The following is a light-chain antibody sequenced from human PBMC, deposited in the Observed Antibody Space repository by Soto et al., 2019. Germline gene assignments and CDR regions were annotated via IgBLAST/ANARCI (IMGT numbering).Light chain of an antibody. CDR1: QSVSRN. Sequence: FPATLSVSPGERATLSCRVSQSVSRNLAWYQQSPGQPPRLLIYDASTRATAIPARFCGSGAGTEFTLTISGLQSEDHAVYYYQQHVGRAPTTFGQETKVDIK. J-gene: IGKJ1*01. V-gene: IGKV3-15*01. CDR3: QQHVGRAPTT. CDR2: DAS.